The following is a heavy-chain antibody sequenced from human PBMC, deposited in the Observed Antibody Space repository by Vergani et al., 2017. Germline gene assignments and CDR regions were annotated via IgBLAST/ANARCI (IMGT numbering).Heavy chain of an antibody. D-gene: IGHD6-13*01. J-gene: IGHJ4*02. Sequence: EVQLVESGGGLVQPGGSLRLSCTASGFTVSSNSMSWVRQAPGKGLEWVSSISSSSSYIYYADSVKGRFTISRDNAKNSLYLQMNSLRAEDTAVYYCARGTAAGYDYWGQGTLVTVSS. CDR1: GFTVSSNS. CDR3: ARGTAAGYDY. CDR2: ISSSSSYI. V-gene: IGHV3-21*01.